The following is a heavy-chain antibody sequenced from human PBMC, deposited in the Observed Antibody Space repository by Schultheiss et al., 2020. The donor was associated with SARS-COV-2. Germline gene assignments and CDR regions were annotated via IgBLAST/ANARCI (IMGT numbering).Heavy chain of an antibody. V-gene: IGHV1-2*06. CDR1: GYTLSVNH. Sequence: ASVKVSCKASGYTLSVNHIHWVRQAPGQGLEWMGRINPKDGVTYYPQTFQGRVTMTSDTSLGTVYLELRSLRSDDTAMYYCVRENWYFVLWGRGTLVTVSS. J-gene: IGHJ2*01. CDR3: VRENWYFVL. CDR2: INPKDGVT.